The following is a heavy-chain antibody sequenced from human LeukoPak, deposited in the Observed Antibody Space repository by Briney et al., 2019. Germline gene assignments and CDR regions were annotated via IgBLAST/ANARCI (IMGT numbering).Heavy chain of an antibody. D-gene: IGHD6-13*01. J-gene: IGHJ5*02. Sequence: AAVKVSCKASGYTFTSYGISWVRQPPGQGLEGMGGISAYNGNTNYAQTLQGRVTMTTDTSTSTAYMELRSLRSDGTAVYYCARDRGSSWFRDWFDPWGQGTLVTVSS. CDR1: GYTFTSYG. V-gene: IGHV1-18*01. CDR3: ARDRGSSWFRDWFDP. CDR2: ISAYNGNT.